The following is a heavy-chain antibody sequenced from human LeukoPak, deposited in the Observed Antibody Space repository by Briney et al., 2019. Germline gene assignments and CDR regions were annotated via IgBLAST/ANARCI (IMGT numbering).Heavy chain of an antibody. D-gene: IGHD5-18*01. J-gene: IGHJ5*02. CDR3: ARDAGYSYGNAREKFFDP. CDR2: INHSGST. Sequence: SETLSLTCAVYGGSFSGYYWSWIRQPPGKGLEWIGEINHSGSTNYNPSLKSRVTISVDTSKNQFSLKLSSVTAADTAVYYCARDAGYSYGNAREKFFDPWGQGTLVTVSS. V-gene: IGHV4-34*01. CDR1: GGSFSGYY.